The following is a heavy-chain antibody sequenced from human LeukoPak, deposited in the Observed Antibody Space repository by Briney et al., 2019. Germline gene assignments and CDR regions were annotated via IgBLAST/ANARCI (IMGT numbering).Heavy chain of an antibody. CDR2: INPNGGGT. Sequence: ASVKVSCKASGDTFTSYYFHWVRQAPGQGLEWVGLINPNGGGTGYAQKFQGRLTMTRDTSISTAYMELSRLRSDDTAVYYCATQGAAAGNGYYWGQGTLVTVSS. V-gene: IGHV1-46*01. CDR3: ATQGAAAGNGYY. J-gene: IGHJ4*02. CDR1: GDTFTSYY. D-gene: IGHD6-13*01.